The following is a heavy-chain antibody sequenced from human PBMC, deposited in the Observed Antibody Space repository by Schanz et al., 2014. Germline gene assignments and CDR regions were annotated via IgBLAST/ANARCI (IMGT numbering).Heavy chain of an antibody. D-gene: IGHD3-16*01. Sequence: VQLLQFGGGVVQPGRSLRLSCAASGFTFSSYAMHWVRQAPGKGLEWVSAISGSGGSTYYADSVKGRFTISRDNSKNTLYLQVNSLRAEDTAVYYCAKDPSRGGDDYYFDYWGQGTLVTVSS. CDR3: AKDPSRGGDDYYFDY. CDR2: ISGSGGST. CDR1: GFTFSSYA. J-gene: IGHJ4*02. V-gene: IGHV3-23*01.